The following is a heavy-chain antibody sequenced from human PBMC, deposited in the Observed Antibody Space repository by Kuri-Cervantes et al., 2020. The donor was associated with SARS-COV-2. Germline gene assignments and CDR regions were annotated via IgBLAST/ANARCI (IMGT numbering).Heavy chain of an antibody. J-gene: IGHJ5*02. CDR1: SYS. Sequence: SYSVNWVRQAPGQGLECMGRIIPTFDTTTYAQKFQGRVIFTADESSSTAHMEVNSLTSEDTAVYFCARSQGYCTANRCSWNWFDPRGQGTQVTVYS. CDR2: IIPTFDTT. V-gene: IGHV1-69*01. D-gene: IGHD2-8*02. CDR3: ARSQGYCTANRCSWNWFDP.